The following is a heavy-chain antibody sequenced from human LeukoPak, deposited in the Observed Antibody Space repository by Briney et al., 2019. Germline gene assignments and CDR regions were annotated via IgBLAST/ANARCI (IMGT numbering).Heavy chain of an antibody. CDR3: AKLKGSSSLEAFDI. J-gene: IGHJ3*02. CDR1: GFTFDDYA. Sequence: GGSLRLSCAASGFTFDDYAMHWVRQAPGKGLEWVSGISWNSGSIGYADSVKGRFTISRDNAKNSLYLQMNSLRAEDTALYCCAKLKGSSSLEAFDIWGQGTMVTVSS. CDR2: ISWNSGSI. D-gene: IGHD2-15*01. V-gene: IGHV3-9*01.